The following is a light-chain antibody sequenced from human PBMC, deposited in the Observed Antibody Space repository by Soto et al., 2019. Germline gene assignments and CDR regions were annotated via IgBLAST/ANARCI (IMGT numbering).Light chain of an antibody. CDR2: GAS. J-gene: IGKJ1*01. CDR3: QQYNNWPPWT. CDR1: QSVSSN. V-gene: IGKV3-15*01. Sequence: EIVMTQSPATLSVSPGERATLSCSASQSVSSNLAWYQQKPGQAPRLLIYGASTRATGIPARFSGSGSGTEFTITISSLHSEDVAVYYCQQYNNWPPWTFGQGTKVEIK.